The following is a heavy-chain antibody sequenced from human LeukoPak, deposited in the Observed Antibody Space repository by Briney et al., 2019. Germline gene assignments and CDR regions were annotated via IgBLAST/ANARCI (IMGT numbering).Heavy chain of an antibody. CDR1: GGTFSSYA. CDR3: AISPRSALDWFDP. Sequence: SVKVSCKASGGTFSSYAINWVRQAPGQGLEWMGRIIPIFGTANFAQKFQGRVTITTDESTSTAYMELSSLRSEATAVYYCAISPRSALDWFDPWGQGTLVAVSS. CDR2: IIPIFGTA. J-gene: IGHJ5*02. D-gene: IGHD3-16*01. V-gene: IGHV1-69*05.